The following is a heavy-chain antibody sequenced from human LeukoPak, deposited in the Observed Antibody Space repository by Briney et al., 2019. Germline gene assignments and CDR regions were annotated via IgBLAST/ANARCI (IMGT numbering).Heavy chain of an antibody. J-gene: IGHJ5*02. CDR2: IYPSDCHT. CDR3: ARRAVAPPDNWFDT. D-gene: IGHD1-14*01. CDR1: GYNFATNW. Sequence: GESLKISCAISGYNFATNWIAWVRQMPGKGLEYMGIIYPSDCHTRYSPSFQGQVTISADKSLRTAYLQWTSLKVSDTAMYYCARRAVAPPDNWFDTWGQGTLVSVFS. V-gene: IGHV5-51*01.